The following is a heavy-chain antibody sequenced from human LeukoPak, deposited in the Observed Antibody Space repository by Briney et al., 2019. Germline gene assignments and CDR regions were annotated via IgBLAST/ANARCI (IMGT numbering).Heavy chain of an antibody. Sequence: SQTLSLTCTVSGGSISSGGYYWSWIRQHPGKGLEWIGYIYYSGSTNYNPSLKSRVTISVDTSKNQFSLKLSSVTAADTAVYYCARQTRNDYVDYWGQGTLVTVSS. CDR3: ARQTRNDYVDY. V-gene: IGHV4-31*03. CDR1: GGSISSGGYY. J-gene: IGHJ4*02. CDR2: IYYSGST. D-gene: IGHD2-8*01.